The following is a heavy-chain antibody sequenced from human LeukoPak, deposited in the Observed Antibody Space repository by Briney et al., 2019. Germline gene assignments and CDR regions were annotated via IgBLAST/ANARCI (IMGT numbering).Heavy chain of an antibody. V-gene: IGHV4-34*01. Sequence: SETLSLTCTVSGGSISSYYWSWIRQPPGKGLEWIGEINHSGSTNYNPSLKSRVTISVDTSKNQFSLKLSSVTAADTAVYYCASLYYDSSGADDAFDIWGQGTMVTVSS. CDR2: INHSGST. CDR1: GGSISSYY. CDR3: ASLYYDSSGADDAFDI. J-gene: IGHJ3*02. D-gene: IGHD3-22*01.